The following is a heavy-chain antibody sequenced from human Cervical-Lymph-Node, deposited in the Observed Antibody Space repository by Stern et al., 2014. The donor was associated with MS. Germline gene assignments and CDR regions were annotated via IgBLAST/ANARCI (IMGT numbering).Heavy chain of an antibody. D-gene: IGHD2-2*01. J-gene: IGHJ6*02. CDR2: IKQDGSEQ. CDR1: GLTFTKYW. Sequence: EVQLVESGGGLVQPGGSLRLSCAASGLTFTKYWMSWVRQAPGKGLEWVARIKQDGSEQYYVDSVKGRFTISRDNAKSSLYLQMNNLRADDTAVYYCARVPPVPYQLLSASYYGMDVWGQGTTVTVSS. CDR3: ARVPPVPYQLLSASYYGMDV. V-gene: IGHV3-7*01.